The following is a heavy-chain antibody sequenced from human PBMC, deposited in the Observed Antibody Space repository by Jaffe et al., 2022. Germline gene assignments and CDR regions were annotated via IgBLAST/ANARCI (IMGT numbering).Heavy chain of an antibody. V-gene: IGHV4-38-2*01. CDR1: GYSISSGYY. D-gene: IGHD6-19*01. CDR2: IYHSGST. J-gene: IGHJ4*02. Sequence: QVQLQESGPGLVKPSETLSLTCAVSGYSISSGYYWGWIRQPPGKGLEWIGSIYHSGSTYYNPSLKSRVTISVDTSKNQFSLKLSSVTAADTAVYYCARKPKYSSGWYELYYFDYWGQGTLVTVSS. CDR3: ARKPKYSSGWYELYYFDY.